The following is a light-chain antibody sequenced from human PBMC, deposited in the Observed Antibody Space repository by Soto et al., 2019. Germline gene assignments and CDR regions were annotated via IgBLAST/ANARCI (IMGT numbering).Light chain of an antibody. CDR1: QSVTIN. CDR3: QQYDKWPQT. V-gene: IGKV3-15*01. J-gene: IGKJ1*01. Sequence: ETVLTQSPVTLSVSPGERVTLSCRASQSVTINLGWYHQRPGQGPRLLIYAASTRATGVPARFSGSGSGTDFTLTISSLQPEDLGNYYCQQYDKWPQTFGQGTRVEVK. CDR2: AAS.